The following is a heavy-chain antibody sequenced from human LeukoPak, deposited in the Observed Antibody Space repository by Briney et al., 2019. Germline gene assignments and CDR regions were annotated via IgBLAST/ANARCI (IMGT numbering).Heavy chain of an antibody. D-gene: IGHD4-17*01. CDR2: ISSSSSYI. J-gene: IGHJ4*02. CDR1: GLTFSSYS. V-gene: IGHV3-21*01. Sequence: PGGSLRLSCAASGLTFSSYSMNWVRQAPGKGLEWVSSISSSSSYIYYADSVKGRFTISSDNAKNSLYLQMNSLRAEDTAVYYCAKHSMDYGDYVGEDYWGQGTLVTVSS. CDR3: AKHSMDYGDYVGEDY.